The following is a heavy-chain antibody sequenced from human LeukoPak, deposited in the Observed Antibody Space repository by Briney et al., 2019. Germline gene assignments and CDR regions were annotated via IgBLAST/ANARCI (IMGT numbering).Heavy chain of an antibody. J-gene: IGHJ4*02. CDR2: IYYSGST. CDR1: GGSISSSSYY. D-gene: IGHD1-26*01. Sequence: PSETLSLTCTVSGGSISSSSYYWGWIRQPPGKGLEWIGSIYYSGSTYYNPSLKSRVTISVDTSKNQFSLKLSSVTAADTAVYYCARISGSYLGFDYWGQGTLVTVSS. V-gene: IGHV4-39*07. CDR3: ARISGSYLGFDY.